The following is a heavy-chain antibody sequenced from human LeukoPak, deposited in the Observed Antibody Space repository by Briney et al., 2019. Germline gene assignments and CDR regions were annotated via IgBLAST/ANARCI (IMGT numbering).Heavy chain of an antibody. CDR1: GFTFNRYN. Sequence: GGSLRLSCVASGFTFNRYNMNWVRQAPGKGLEWVSSISTSSSYIYYADSVRGRFTISRDNAKNSLYLQMNSLRAEDTAVYYCAKVFRRGGTIDYWGQGTLVTVSS. D-gene: IGHD3-10*01. CDR2: ISTSSSYI. CDR3: AKVFRRGGTIDY. J-gene: IGHJ4*02. V-gene: IGHV3-21*04.